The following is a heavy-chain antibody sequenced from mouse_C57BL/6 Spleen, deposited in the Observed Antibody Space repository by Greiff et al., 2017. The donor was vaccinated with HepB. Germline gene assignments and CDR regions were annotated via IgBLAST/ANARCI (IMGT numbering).Heavy chain of an antibody. CDR3: AIPYDGNYGYFDV. D-gene: IGHD2-10*01. CDR2: IEREDGES. V-gene: IGHV14-2*01. Sequence: EVQLLQSGAGFVKPGASVKFSCTASGFNINDYSMHWVQQTTEQGLEWVGRIEREDGESKYSPKFKGKATITTDKASNTAYLQLSSLTSEDTAVYYFAIPYDGNYGYFDVWGTGTTVTVSS. J-gene: IGHJ1*03. CDR1: GFNINDYS.